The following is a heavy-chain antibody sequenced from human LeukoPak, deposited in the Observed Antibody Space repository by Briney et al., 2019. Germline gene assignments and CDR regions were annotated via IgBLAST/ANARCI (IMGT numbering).Heavy chain of an antibody. V-gene: IGHV3-7*01. CDR3: ATPTAGTWHFDY. Sequence: GGSLRLSCAASGFTFSSYWMTWVRQAPGKGLEWVANIKQDASERYHVDSVKGRFTISRDNAKNSLYLQMNSLRAEDTAVYYCATPTAGTWHFDYWGQGTLVAVSS. D-gene: IGHD1-1*01. CDR2: IKQDASER. J-gene: IGHJ4*02. CDR1: GFTFSSYW.